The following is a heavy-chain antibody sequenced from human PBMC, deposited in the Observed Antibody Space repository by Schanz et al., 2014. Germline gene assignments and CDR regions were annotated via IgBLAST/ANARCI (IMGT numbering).Heavy chain of an antibody. D-gene: IGHD6-13*01. CDR3: ARDGHSSNWRSYFFYGLDV. J-gene: IGHJ6*02. V-gene: IGHV1-18*04. CDR1: GYTFTSYD. Sequence: QVQLVQSGAEVKKPGASVKVSCKASGYTFTSYDITWVRQAPGQGLEWMGWISAYNGNTNYAQKFQGRVTMTRDMSINTAYMELSRLRSDDSAVYYCARDGHSSNWRSYFFYGLDVWGQGTTVTVSS. CDR2: ISAYNGNT.